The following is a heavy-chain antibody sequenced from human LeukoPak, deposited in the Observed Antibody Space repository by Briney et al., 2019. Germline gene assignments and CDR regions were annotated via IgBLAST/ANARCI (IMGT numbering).Heavy chain of an antibody. D-gene: IGHD4-23*01. V-gene: IGHV3-23*01. CDR3: AKVRCYGGNFLWCDPTDY. Sequence: TGGSLRLSCAASGFTFSSYAMSWVRQAPGKGLEWVSAISGSGGSTYYADSVEGRFTISRDNSKNTLYLQMNSLRAEDTAVYYCAKVRCYGGNFLWCDPTDYWGQGTLVTVSS. CDR1: GFTFSSYA. CDR2: ISGSGGST. J-gene: IGHJ4*02.